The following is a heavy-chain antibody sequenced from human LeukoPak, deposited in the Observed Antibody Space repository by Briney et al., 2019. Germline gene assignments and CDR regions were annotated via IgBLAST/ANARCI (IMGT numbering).Heavy chain of an antibody. CDR1: GFTFSSYW. V-gene: IGHV3-7*01. D-gene: IGHD3-22*01. Sequence: GGSLRLSCAASGFTFSSYWMSWVRQAPGKGLEWVANIKQDGSEKYYVDSVKGRFTISRDNAKNSLYLQMNSLRAEDTAVYYCARDSSHYYDSSGYHDYWGQGTLVTVSS. J-gene: IGHJ4*02. CDR3: ARDSSHYYDSSGYHDY. CDR2: IKQDGSEK.